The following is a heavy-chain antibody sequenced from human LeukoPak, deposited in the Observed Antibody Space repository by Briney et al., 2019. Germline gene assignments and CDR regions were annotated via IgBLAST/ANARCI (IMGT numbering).Heavy chain of an antibody. Sequence: GGSLTLSCASSGFTVSSDYMNWARQAPGKGLEWVSIISNAGSTSYADSVEGRFTISRDNSKNTLFLQMSSLRVEDTAVYYCAGRSLGSGGDYWGQGTMVTASS. D-gene: IGHD2-15*01. J-gene: IGHJ4*02. V-gene: IGHV3-53*01. CDR2: ISNAGST. CDR3: AGRSLGSGGDY. CDR1: GFTVSSDY.